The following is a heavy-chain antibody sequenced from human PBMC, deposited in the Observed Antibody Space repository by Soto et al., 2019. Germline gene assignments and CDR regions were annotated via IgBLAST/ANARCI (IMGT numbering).Heavy chain of an antibody. CDR2: ISSSSSYT. CDR1: GFTFSDYY. D-gene: IGHD3-10*01. V-gene: IGHV3-11*05. J-gene: IGHJ5*01. Sequence: GGSLRLSCAASGFTFSDYYMNWIRQAPGKGLEWVSYISSSSSYTNYADSAKGRFTISRDNAKNSLYLQMNSLRAEDTAVYYCARDHYGPGWFDPWGQGTLVTVSS. CDR3: ARDHYGPGWFDP.